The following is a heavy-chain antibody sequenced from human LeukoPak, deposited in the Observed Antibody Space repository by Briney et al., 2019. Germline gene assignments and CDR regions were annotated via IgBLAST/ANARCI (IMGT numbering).Heavy chain of an antibody. J-gene: IGHJ4*02. D-gene: IGHD3-22*01. CDR3: ARYYRDYDSSDYAHYYFDY. CDR1: GGSVSSGSYY. V-gene: IGHV4-61*01. Sequence: SETLSLTCTVSGGSVSSGSYYWSWIRQPPGEGLEWIGCIYYSGSTNYNPSLKSRVTISVDTSKKQFSPKLTSVTAADTAVYYCARYYRDYDSSDYAHYYFDYWGQGTLVTVSS. CDR2: IYYSGST.